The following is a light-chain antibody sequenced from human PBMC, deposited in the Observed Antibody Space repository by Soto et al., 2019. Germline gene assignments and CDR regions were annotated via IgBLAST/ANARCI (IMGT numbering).Light chain of an antibody. V-gene: IGKV1-27*01. CDR2: AAS. Sequence: DIQMTQSPSSLSASVGDRVTITCRASQGISNSLAWYQQKPGKVPKLLIYAASTLQSGVPSRFGGSGSGTDFTLNISSLQPEDVATYYCQKYNSAPRTFGQGNKVEIK. CDR3: QKYNSAPRT. CDR1: QGISNS. J-gene: IGKJ1*01.